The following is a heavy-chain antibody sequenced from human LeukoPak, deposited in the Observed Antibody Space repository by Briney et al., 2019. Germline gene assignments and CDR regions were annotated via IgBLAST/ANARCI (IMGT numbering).Heavy chain of an antibody. D-gene: IGHD2-2*01. CDR1: GGSFSGYY. CDR3: ARDTVYCSSTSCYDYYGMDV. CDR2: INHSGST. J-gene: IGHJ6*04. V-gene: IGHV4-34*01. Sequence: SETLSPTCAVYGGSFSGYYWSWIRQPPGKGLEWIGEINHSGSTNYNPSLKSRVTIPVDTSKNQFSLKLSSVTAADTAVYYCARDTVYCSSTSCYDYYGMDVWGKGTTVTVSS.